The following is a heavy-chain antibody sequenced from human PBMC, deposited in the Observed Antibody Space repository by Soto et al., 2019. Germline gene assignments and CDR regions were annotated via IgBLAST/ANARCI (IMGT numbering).Heavy chain of an antibody. CDR3: ARDLKAAGLGGMDV. V-gene: IGHV4-38-2*02. D-gene: IGHD6-25*01. CDR2: IYHSGFT. J-gene: IGHJ6*02. Sequence: SEPLSLTCAVSGYSISSGYYWDWIRQPPGKGLEWIGTIYHSGFTYYNPSLKSRVTMSVDTSKNQFSLKLTSVTAADAAMYYCARDLKAAGLGGMDVWGQGTTVTAP. CDR1: GYSISSGYY.